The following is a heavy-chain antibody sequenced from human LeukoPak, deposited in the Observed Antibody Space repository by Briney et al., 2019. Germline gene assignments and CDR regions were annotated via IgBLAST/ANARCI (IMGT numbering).Heavy chain of an antibody. CDR1: GFTFSSYW. Sequence: GSLRLSCAASGFTFSSYWMSWVRQAPGKGLEWIGSIYYSGSTYYNPSLKSRVTISVDTSKNQFSLKLSSVTAADTAVYYCARGAPIDYWGQGTLVTVSS. J-gene: IGHJ4*02. CDR3: ARGAPIDY. CDR2: IYYSGST. V-gene: IGHV4-39*07.